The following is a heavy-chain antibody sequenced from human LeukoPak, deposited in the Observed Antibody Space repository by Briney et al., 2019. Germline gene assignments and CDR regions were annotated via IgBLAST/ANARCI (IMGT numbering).Heavy chain of an antibody. CDR1: GGSFSGYY. CDR2: INHSGST. CDR3: ARRKGYYGSGSPSDY. D-gene: IGHD3-10*01. J-gene: IGHJ4*02. Sequence: SETLSLTCAVYGGSFSGYYWSWIRQPPGKGREWIGEINHSGSTNYNPSLKSRVTISVDTSKNQFSLKLSSVTAADTAVYYCARRKGYYGSGSPSDYWGQGTLVTVSS. V-gene: IGHV4-34*01.